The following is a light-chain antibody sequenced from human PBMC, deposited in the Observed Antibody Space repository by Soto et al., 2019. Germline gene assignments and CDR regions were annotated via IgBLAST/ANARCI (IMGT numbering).Light chain of an antibody. CDR2: EVS. Sequence: QSVLTQPASVSGSPGQSIAISCSGTSSDVGDYKYVSWYQHHPGKVPKLGIFEVSNRPSGVSNRFSGSKSGNTASLTISGLQAEDEADYYCSSYINTNTLVFAGGTKLTVL. J-gene: IGLJ2*01. V-gene: IGLV2-14*01. CDR1: SSDVGDYKY. CDR3: SSYINTNTLV.